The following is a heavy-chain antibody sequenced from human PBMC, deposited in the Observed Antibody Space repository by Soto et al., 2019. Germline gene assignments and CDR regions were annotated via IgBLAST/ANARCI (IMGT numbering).Heavy chain of an antibody. CDR2: ISDDGSDK. Sequence: GGSLRLSWLASGFTFNGDGIHWVRQAPGKGLEWVALISDDGSDKDYADSVKGRFTISRDNSKNTLYLQMNSLRPEDTAVYYCVKTLRFVEFGLYYYGGMENWGKGTMVTVSS. CDR3: VKTLRFVEFGLYYYGGMEN. J-gene: IGHJ6*04. V-gene: IGHV3-30*18. CDR1: GFTFNGDG. D-gene: IGHD3-3*01.